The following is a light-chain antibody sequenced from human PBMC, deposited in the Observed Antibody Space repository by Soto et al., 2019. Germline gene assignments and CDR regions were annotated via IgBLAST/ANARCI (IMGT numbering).Light chain of an antibody. CDR3: SSYTNSNTRV. Sequence: LAQPASVSGSPGQSITISCTGTNSDVGDYNYVSWYQQHPGKAPKLIIYEVSNRPSGISDRFSASKSGNTASLTISGLQAEDEADYYCSSYTNSNTRVFGTGTKVTVL. CDR1: NSDVGDYNY. V-gene: IGLV2-14*01. CDR2: EVS. J-gene: IGLJ1*01.